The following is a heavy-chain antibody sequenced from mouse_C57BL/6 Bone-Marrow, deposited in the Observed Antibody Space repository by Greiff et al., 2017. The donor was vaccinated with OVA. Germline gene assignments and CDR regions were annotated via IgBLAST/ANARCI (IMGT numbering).Heavy chain of an antibody. CDR1: GFTFSDYY. CDR2: INYDGSST. V-gene: IGHV5-16*01. D-gene: IGHD2-5*01. CDR3: ARDYSNYGYFDV. Sequence: EVQLVESEGGLVQPGSSMKLSCTASGFTFSDYYMAWVRQVPEKGLEWVANINYDGSSTYYLDSLKSRFIISRDNAKNMLYLQMSSLKSEDTATYYCARDYSNYGYFDVWGTGTTVTVSS. J-gene: IGHJ1*03.